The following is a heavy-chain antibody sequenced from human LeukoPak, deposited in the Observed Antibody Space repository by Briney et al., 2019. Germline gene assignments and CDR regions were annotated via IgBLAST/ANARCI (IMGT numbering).Heavy chain of an antibody. V-gene: IGHV3-21*01. Sequence: PGGSLRLFCAASGFTFSSYSMNWVRQAPGKGLEWVSSISSSSRYIYYADSVKGRFTISRDNAKNSLYLQMNSLRAEDTAVYYCARASMYHGAFDIWGQGTMVTVSS. D-gene: IGHD2-2*01. CDR1: GFTFSSYS. CDR3: ARASMYHGAFDI. J-gene: IGHJ3*02. CDR2: ISSSSRYI.